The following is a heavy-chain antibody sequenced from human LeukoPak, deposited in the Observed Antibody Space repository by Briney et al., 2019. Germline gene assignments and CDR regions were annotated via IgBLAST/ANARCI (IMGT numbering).Heavy chain of an antibody. Sequence: GASVKVSCKASGYTFTSYDINWVRQATGRGLEWMGWMNPNSGNTGYAQKFQGRVTMTRNTSISTAYMELSSLRSEDTAVYYCARESGSSGWGTVDYWGQGTLVTVSS. CDR1: GYTFTSYD. D-gene: IGHD6-19*01. J-gene: IGHJ4*02. V-gene: IGHV1-8*01. CDR2: MNPNSGNT. CDR3: ARESGSSGWGTVDY.